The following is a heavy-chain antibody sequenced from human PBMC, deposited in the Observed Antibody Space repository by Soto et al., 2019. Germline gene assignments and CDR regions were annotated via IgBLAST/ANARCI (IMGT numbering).Heavy chain of an antibody. D-gene: IGHD2-15*01. CDR2: ISDDGYTI. J-gene: IGHJ3*02. CDR3: ARDWSGGRDAFDI. Sequence: GGSLRLSCATSGFTFSDFYMSWVRQAPGKGPEWVSYISDDGYTIYYADSVKGRFTISRDNAKNSLDLQMTNLRAEDTAVYYCARDWSGGRDAFDIWGQGTMVTV. V-gene: IGHV3-11*01. CDR1: GFTFSDFY.